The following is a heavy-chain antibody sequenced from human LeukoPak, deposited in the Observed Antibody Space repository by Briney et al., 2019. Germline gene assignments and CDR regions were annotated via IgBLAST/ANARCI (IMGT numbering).Heavy chain of an antibody. CDR2: ISSSSSYI. J-gene: IGHJ3*02. D-gene: IGHD2-15*01. CDR3: ARDDCCSGGSCYYRGGAFDI. CDR1: GFTFSSYA. Sequence: GGSLRLSCAASGFTFSSYAMSWVRQAPGKGLEWVSSISSSSSYIYYADSVKARFTISRDNAKNSLSLQMNSLRAEDTAVYYCARDDCCSGGSCYYRGGAFDIWGQGTMVTVSS. V-gene: IGHV3-21*01.